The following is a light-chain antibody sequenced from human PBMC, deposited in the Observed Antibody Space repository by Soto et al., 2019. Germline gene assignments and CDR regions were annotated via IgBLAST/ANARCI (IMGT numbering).Light chain of an antibody. CDR3: SSSTSSDTLI. CDR2: EVS. Sequence: QSALTQPASVSGSPGQSITISCDGSSNDIGAYNFVSWYQHFPGKAPKLVIYEVSSRPSGVSYRFSGSKSGNTASLTISGLQAEDESHYYCSSSTSSDTLIFGGGTKLT. CDR1: SNDIGAYNF. J-gene: IGLJ2*01. V-gene: IGLV2-14*01.